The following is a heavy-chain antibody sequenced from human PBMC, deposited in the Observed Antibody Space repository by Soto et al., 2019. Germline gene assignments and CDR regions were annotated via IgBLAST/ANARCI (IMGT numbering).Heavy chain of an antibody. CDR3: ARAPRGGSFFYFDH. CDR2: VYYSGST. D-gene: IGHD2-15*01. V-gene: IGHV4-59*01. J-gene: IGHJ4*02. Sequence: PSETLSLTCTVSGGSISSYYWSWIRQPPGKGLEWIGYVYYSGSTNYNPSLKSRLTISVDTSKNQFSLQLSSVTAADTAVYHCARAPRGGSFFYFDHWGQGTLVTVSS. CDR1: GGSISSYY.